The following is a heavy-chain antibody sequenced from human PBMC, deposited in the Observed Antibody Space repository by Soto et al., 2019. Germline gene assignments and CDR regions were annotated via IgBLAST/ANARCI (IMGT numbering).Heavy chain of an antibody. Sequence: QVQLVQSGAEVRKPGSSVKVSCKASGGTFSRHAISWVRQAPGQGLEWMGGIIPIFGTANHAQKFQGRVTIIADESTSTVYMEVSSLRSDDTAMYYCARGWGYDSNDYYYAYWGQGTLVIVSS. CDR2: IIPIFGTA. D-gene: IGHD3-22*01. CDR3: ARGWGYDSNDYYYAY. V-gene: IGHV1-69*01. J-gene: IGHJ4*02. CDR1: GGTFSRHA.